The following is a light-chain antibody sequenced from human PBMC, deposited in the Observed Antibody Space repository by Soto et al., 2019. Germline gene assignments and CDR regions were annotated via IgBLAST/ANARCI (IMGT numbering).Light chain of an antibody. J-gene: IGKJ4*01. CDR1: QGISSY. V-gene: IGKV1-9*01. Sequence: DIQLTQSPSFLSASVGDRVTITCRASQGISSYLAWYQQKPGKAPKLLIYAASTLQSGVPSRFSGSGSGTEFTLTISSLQPDDFATYYCQQYNHYSGLTFGGGTKVDIK. CDR3: QQYNHYSGLT. CDR2: AAS.